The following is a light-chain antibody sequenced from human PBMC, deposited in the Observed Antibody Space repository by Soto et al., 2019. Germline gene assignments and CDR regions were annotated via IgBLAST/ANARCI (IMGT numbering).Light chain of an antibody. CDR3: QQYGSSPPYT. V-gene: IGKV1-33*01. CDR1: QDIKNY. J-gene: IGKJ2*01. Sequence: DIQMTQSPSSLSASVGDRVTITCQASQDIKNYLNWYQQKSGKAPKLLIYDASDLETGVPSRFSGSGSGTDFTFTINSLQPEDIATYYCQQYGSSPPYTFGQGTKLEIK. CDR2: DAS.